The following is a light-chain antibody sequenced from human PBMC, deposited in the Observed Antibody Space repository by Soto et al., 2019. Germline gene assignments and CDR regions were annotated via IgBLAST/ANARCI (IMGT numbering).Light chain of an antibody. CDR1: QGISSY. Sequence: VRMTQSPSSLSASTGDRVTITCRASQGISSYLAWYQQKPGKAPKLLIYAASTLQSGVPSRFSGSGSGTDFTLTISCLQSEDFATYYCQQYYSYPWTFGQGTKVDIK. V-gene: IGKV1-8*01. CDR2: AAS. CDR3: QQYYSYPWT. J-gene: IGKJ1*01.